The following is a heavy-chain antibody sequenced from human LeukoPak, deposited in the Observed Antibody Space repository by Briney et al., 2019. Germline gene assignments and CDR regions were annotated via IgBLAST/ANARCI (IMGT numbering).Heavy chain of an antibody. CDR3: AKVLTRSYSVRPYYFDY. V-gene: IGHV3-23*01. CDR1: GFTFSSYA. J-gene: IGHJ4*02. D-gene: IGHD1-26*01. CDR2: ISGSGGST. Sequence: GGSLRFSCAASGFTFSSYAMSWVRQAPGKGLEWVSAISGSGGSTYYADSVKGRFTISRDNSKNTLYLQMNSLRAEDTAVYYCAKVLTRSYSVRPYYFDYWGQGTLVTVSS.